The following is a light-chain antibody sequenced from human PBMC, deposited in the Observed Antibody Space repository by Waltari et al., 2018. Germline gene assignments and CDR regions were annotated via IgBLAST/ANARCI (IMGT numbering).Light chain of an antibody. CDR1: QTVSTY. Sequence: IVLTQSPATLSLSPGERPTLSCRASQTVSTYLAWFQQKPGQAPRLLIYDASNRAPGIPARFSGSGSGTDFSLTISSLEPEDFAVYYCLQRSLWPWTFGQGTKVAVK. V-gene: IGKV3-11*01. CDR3: LQRSLWPWT. CDR2: DAS. J-gene: IGKJ1*01.